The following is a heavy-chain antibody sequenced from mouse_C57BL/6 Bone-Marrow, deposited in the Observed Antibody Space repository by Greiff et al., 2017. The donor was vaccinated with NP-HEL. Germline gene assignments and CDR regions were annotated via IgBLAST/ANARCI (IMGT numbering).Heavy chain of an antibody. CDR1: GYSFTGYY. CDR2: INPSTGGT. V-gene: IGHV1-42*01. J-gene: IGHJ4*01. Sequence: EVQLQQSGPELVKPGASVKISCKASGYSFTGYYMNWVKQSPEQSLEWIGEINPSTGGTTYNQKFKAKATLTVDKSSSTAYLQLKSLTSEDSAVYYCARRTTVVALYAMDYWGKGTSVTVSS. D-gene: IGHD1-1*01. CDR3: ARRTTVVALYAMDY.